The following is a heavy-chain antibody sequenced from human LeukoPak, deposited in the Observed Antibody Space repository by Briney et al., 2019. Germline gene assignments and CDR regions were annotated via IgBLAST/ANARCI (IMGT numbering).Heavy chain of an antibody. CDR2: IKPDGSEK. CDR3: AREEWWHLDI. CDR1: GFTFGTSY. Sequence: GGSLRLSCAASGFTFGTSYMSWVRQAPGGGLECVSKIKPDGSEKFYVDCVKGRFTVSRDNAKNSLYLQMDSLRAEDTAVYYCAREEWWHLDIWGRGTLVTISS. J-gene: IGHJ2*01. V-gene: IGHV3-7*01. D-gene: IGHD3-3*01.